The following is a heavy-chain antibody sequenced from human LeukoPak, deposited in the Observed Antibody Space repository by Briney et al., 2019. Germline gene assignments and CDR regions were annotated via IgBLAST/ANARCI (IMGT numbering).Heavy chain of an antibody. V-gene: IGHV3-30*18. CDR1: GFTFSSYG. CDR2: ISYDGSNK. D-gene: IGHD3-22*01. Sequence: PGGSLRLSCAASGFTFSSYGMHWVRQAPGKGLEWVAVISYDGSNKYYADSVKGRFTISRDNSKNTLYLQMNSLRAEDTAVYYCAKDPLSSGCLDYWGQGTLVTVSS. CDR3: AKDPLSSGCLDY. J-gene: IGHJ4*02.